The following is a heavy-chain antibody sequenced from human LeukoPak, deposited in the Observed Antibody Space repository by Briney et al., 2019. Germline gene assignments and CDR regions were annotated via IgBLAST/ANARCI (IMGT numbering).Heavy chain of an antibody. CDR1: GFSLSTSGMC. D-gene: IGHD6-13*01. Sequence: ESGPALVKPTQTLTLTCTFSGFSLSTSGMCVSWIRQPPGKALEWLARIDWDDDKYYSTSLKTRLTISKDTSKNQVVLTMTNMDPVDTATYCCARGIAAAGTHWFDPWGQGTLVTVSS. CDR2: IDWDDDK. J-gene: IGHJ5*02. V-gene: IGHV2-70*11. CDR3: ARGIAAAGTHWFDP.